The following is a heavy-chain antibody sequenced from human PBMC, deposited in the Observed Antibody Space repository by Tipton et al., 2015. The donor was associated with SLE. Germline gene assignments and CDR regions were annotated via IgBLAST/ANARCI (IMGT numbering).Heavy chain of an antibody. Sequence: TLSLTCTVSGGSISSTYWSWIRQPPGRGLEWIGYIYYSGSTNYSGSTNYNPSLKSRVTISLDTSKNQFSLKLSSVTAAGTAVYYCARGGVLGFHPSAFDIWGQGTMVTVSS. V-gene: IGHV4-59*01. CDR1: GGSISSTY. J-gene: IGHJ3*02. D-gene: IGHD3-10*01. CDR3: ARGGVLGFHPSAFDI. CDR2: IYYSGSTNYSGST.